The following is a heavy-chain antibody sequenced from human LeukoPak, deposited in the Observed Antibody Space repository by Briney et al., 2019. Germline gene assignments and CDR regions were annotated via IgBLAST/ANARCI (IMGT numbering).Heavy chain of an antibody. V-gene: IGHV3-30*18. CDR3: AKDWKPYSGTYCGT. Sequence: GGSLRLSCAASGFTFSSYGMHWVRQAPGKGLEWVAVISYDGSNKYYADSVKGRFTISRDNSKNTLYLQMNSLRAEDTAVYYCAKDWKPYSGTYCGTWDQGTLVTVSS. D-gene: IGHD1-26*01. J-gene: IGHJ5*02. CDR2: ISYDGSNK. CDR1: GFTFSSYG.